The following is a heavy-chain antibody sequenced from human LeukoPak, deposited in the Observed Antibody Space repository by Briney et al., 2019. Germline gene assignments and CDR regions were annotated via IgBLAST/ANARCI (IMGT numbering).Heavy chain of an antibody. J-gene: IGHJ4*02. Sequence: GGSLRLSCAASGFTFSSYAMSWVRQAPGKGLEWVAFIRNDGSFKYYADSVKGRFTISRDNSKNTLYLQMNSLRREDTALYYCAKDRTGDDFYLDYWGQGALVTVSS. CDR1: GFTFSSYA. CDR3: AKDRTGDDFYLDY. V-gene: IGHV3-30*02. CDR2: IRNDGSFK. D-gene: IGHD7-27*01.